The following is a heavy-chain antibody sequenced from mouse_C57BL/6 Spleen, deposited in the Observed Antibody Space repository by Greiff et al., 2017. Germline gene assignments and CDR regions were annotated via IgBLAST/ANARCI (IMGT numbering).Heavy chain of an antibody. CDR1: GYTFTSYG. V-gene: IGHV1-81*01. Sequence: QVQLLQSGAELARPGASVKLSCKASGYTFTSYGISWVKQSTGKGLEWIGEIYPRSGNTYYNEKFKGKATLTADKSSSTAYMELRSLTSEDSAVYFCARCEDDIWYFDVWGTGTTVTVSS. CDR3: ARCEDDIWYFDV. D-gene: IGHD2-12*01. CDR2: IYPRSGNT. J-gene: IGHJ1*03.